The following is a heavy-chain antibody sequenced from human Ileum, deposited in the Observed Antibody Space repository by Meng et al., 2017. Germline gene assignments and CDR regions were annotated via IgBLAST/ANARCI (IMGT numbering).Heavy chain of an antibody. Sequence: QGHLQGSGPGLVKPSQTLSLTCTGSGVSSSRGFYHWNWIRQHPGKGLEWIGSIYYSGTIYYNPSLKSRVTISLDTSKNQFSLNLSSVTAADTAVYYCARDRFSSGSSNWFDPWGQGTLVTVSS. CDR1: GVSSSRGFYH. CDR3: ARDRFSSGSSNWFDP. V-gene: IGHV4-31*03. J-gene: IGHJ5*02. D-gene: IGHD3-10*01. CDR2: IYYSGTI.